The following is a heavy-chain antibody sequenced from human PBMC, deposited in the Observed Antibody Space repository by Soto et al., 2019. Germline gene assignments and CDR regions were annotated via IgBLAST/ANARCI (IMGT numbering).Heavy chain of an antibody. V-gene: IGHV1-2*02. CDR2: INPNSGGT. CDR3: ARRDYPFWSGYSQAWFDP. J-gene: IGHJ5*02. CDR1: GYTFSGYY. Sequence: XSVKVSCKASGYTFSGYYMRWVRQAPGQGLEWMGWINPNSGGTNYAQKFQGRVTMTRDTSISTAYMELSRLRSDDTAVYYCARRDYPFWSGYSQAWFDPWGQGTLVTVSS. D-gene: IGHD3-3*01.